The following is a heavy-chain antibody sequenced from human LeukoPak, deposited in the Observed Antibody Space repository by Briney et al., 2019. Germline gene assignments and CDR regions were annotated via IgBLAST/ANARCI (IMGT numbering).Heavy chain of an antibody. CDR1: GGSFSGYY. D-gene: IGHD3-22*01. J-gene: IGHJ4*02. Sequence: PSETLSLTCAVYGGSFSGYYWSWIRQPPGKGLEWIGEINHSGSTNYNPSLKSRVTISVDTSKNQFSLKLSSVTAADTAVYYCARGYDSSGYYIPIYFGYWGQGTLVTVSS. CDR2: INHSGST. CDR3: ARGYDSSGYYIPIYFGY. V-gene: IGHV4-34*01.